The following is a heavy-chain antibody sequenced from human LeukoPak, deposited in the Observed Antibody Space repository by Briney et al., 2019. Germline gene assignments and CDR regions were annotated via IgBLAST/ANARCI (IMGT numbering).Heavy chain of an antibody. CDR3: ARHESYDSSLDY. V-gene: IGHV4-59*08. Sequence: SSETLSLTCTVSGGSISSYYWSWIRQPPGKGLEWIGYIYYSGSTNYNPSLKSRVTISVDTSKNQFSLKLSSMTAADTAVYYCARHESYDSSLDYWGQGTLVTVSS. J-gene: IGHJ4*02. D-gene: IGHD3-22*01. CDR2: IYYSGST. CDR1: GGSISSYY.